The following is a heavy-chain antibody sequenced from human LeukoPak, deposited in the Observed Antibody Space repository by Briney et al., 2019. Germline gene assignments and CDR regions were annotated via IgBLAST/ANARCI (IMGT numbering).Heavy chain of an antibody. CDR1: GFTFSSYS. J-gene: IGHJ5*02. D-gene: IGHD6-13*01. Sequence: GGSLRLSCAASGFTFSSYSMNWVRQAPGKGLEWVSSISSSSSYIYYADSVMGRFTISRDNAKNSLYLQMNSLRAEDTAVYYCARDKQLVRRPGWFDPWGQGTLVTVSS. CDR3: ARDKQLVRRPGWFDP. CDR2: ISSSSSYI. V-gene: IGHV3-21*01.